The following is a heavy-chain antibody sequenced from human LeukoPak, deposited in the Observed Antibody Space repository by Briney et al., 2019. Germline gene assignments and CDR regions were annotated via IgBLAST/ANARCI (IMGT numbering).Heavy chain of an antibody. CDR2: MNPNSGNT. D-gene: IGHD1-14*01. CDR3: ARGPPEHPQGY. V-gene: IGHV1-8*01. Sequence: ASVTVSCKASVYTFTTYDINWVRQAPGQGLEWMGWMNPNSGNTDYAQKFQGRVTMTRNTSITTAFMELNNLRSEDTAVYYCARGPPEHPQGYWGQATLVTVSS. J-gene: IGHJ4*02. CDR1: VYTFTTYD.